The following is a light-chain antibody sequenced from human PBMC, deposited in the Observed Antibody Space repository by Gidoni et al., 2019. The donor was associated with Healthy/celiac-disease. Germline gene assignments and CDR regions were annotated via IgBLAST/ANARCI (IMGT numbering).Light chain of an antibody. CDR1: SSNIGSNT. V-gene: IGLV1-44*01. J-gene: IGLJ3*02. CDR3: AAWDDILNGRWV. CDR2: SKN. Sequence: LSQPPSAPGTPGQRVSISCSGSSSNIGSNTVTWYQQLPGTAPKLLIYSKNQRPSGVPDRFSGSKSGTSASLAISGLQSEDEADYYCAAWDDILNGRWVFGGGTKLTVL.